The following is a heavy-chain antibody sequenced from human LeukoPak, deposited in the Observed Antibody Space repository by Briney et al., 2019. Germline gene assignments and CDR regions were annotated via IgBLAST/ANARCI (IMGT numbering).Heavy chain of an antibody. Sequence: GASVKVSCRASGDTFNSYVIGWVRQAPGQGLEWVANIKQDGSEKYYVDSVKGRFTISRDNAKNSLYLQMNSLRTEDTAVYYCARSGLRFLEWFYYMDV. J-gene: IGHJ6*03. CDR3: ARSGLRFLEWFYYMDV. CDR1: GDTFNSYV. CDR2: IKQDGSEK. V-gene: IGHV3-7*02. D-gene: IGHD3-3*01.